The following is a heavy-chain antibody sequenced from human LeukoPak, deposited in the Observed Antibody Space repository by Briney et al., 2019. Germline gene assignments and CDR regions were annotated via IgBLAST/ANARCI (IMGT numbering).Heavy chain of an antibody. J-gene: IGHJ4*02. CDR3: ARDRGHYFDY. Sequence: GGSLRLSCAASGFTFSSSAMSWVRQAPGKGLEWVSAISNNGGYTYYADSVQGRFTISRDNSKSTLCLQMNSLRAEDTAMYYCARDRGHYFDYWGQGTLVTVSS. V-gene: IGHV3-23*01. CDR1: GFTFSSSA. CDR2: ISNNGGYT.